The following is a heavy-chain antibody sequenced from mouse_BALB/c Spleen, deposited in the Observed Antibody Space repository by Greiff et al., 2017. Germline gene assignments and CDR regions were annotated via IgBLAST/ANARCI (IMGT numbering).Heavy chain of an antibody. CDR1: GFAFSSYD. D-gene: IGHD2-1*01. Sequence: EVQLVESGGGLVKPGGSLKLSCAASGFAFSSYDMSWVRQTPEKRLEWVAYISSGGGSTYYPDTVKGRFTISRDNAKNTLYLQMSSLKSEDTAMYYCARRYGNYGAMDYWGQGTSVTVSS. CDR3: ARRYGNYGAMDY. J-gene: IGHJ4*01. CDR2: ISSGGGST. V-gene: IGHV5-12-1*01.